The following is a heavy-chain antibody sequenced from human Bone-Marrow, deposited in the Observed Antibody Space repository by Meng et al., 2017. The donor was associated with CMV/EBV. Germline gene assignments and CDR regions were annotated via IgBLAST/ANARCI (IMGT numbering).Heavy chain of an antibody. CDR2: MNPNSGNT. J-gene: IGHJ6*02. CDR1: GYTFTSYD. Sequence: ASVKVSCKASGYTFTSYDINWVRQATGQGLEWMGWMNPNSGNTGYAQKFQGRVTMTRNTSISTAYMELSSLRSEDTAVYYCARGYCSSTSCYPYYYYGMDVWGQGTTVTFYS. CDR3: ARGYCSSTSCYPYYYYGMDV. V-gene: IGHV1-8*01. D-gene: IGHD2-2*01.